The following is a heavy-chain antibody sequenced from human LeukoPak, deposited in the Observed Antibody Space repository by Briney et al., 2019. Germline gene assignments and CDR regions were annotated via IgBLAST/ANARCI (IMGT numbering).Heavy chain of an antibody. CDR2: IIPILGIA. V-gene: IGHV1-69*04. J-gene: IGHJ4*02. D-gene: IGHD2-8*01. Sequence: ASVKVSCKASGGTFSSYAISWVRQAPGQGLEWMGRIIPILGIANYAQKFQGRVTITADKSMSTAYLELSSLKSDDTAVYYCARVGYCSRGVCYNYDYWGQGTQVTVSS. CDR1: GGTFSSYA. CDR3: ARVGYCSRGVCYNYDY.